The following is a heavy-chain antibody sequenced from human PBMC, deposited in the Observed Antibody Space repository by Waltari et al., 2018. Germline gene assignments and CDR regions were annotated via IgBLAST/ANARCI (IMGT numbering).Heavy chain of an antibody. D-gene: IGHD2-15*01. CDR3: AKDLSGGYSYYYYYYMDV. Sequence: EVQLVESGGSLVQPGGSLRLSCAASGFTFSSYAMSWVRQAPGKGLEWVSAISGSGGSTYYADSVKGRFTISRDNSKNTLYLQMNSLRAEDTAVYYCAKDLSGGYSYYYYYYMDVWGKGTTVTVSS. J-gene: IGHJ6*03. CDR1: GFTFSSYA. V-gene: IGHV3-23*04. CDR2: ISGSGGST.